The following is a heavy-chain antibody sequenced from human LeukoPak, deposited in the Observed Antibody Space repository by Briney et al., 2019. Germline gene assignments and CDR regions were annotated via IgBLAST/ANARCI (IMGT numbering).Heavy chain of an antibody. J-gene: IGHJ4*02. CDR2: ISTYNGNT. V-gene: IGHV1-18*01. CDR1: GYTFTSYG. CDR3: ARDYYDSSTPGGY. Sequence: ASVKVSCKASGYTFTSYGSNWVRQAPGQGLEWMGWISTYNGNTNYAQNFQGRVTMTTDTSTSTAYMEVRSLSSDDTAVYYCARDYYDSSTPGGYWGQGTLVTVSS. D-gene: IGHD3-22*01.